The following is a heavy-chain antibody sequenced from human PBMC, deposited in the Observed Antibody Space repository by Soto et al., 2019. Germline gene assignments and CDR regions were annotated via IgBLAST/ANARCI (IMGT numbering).Heavy chain of an antibody. D-gene: IGHD6-13*01. V-gene: IGHV5-51*01. J-gene: IGHJ6*02. CDR3: ARFRAAAGAVAGAVDYYYGMDV. CDR1: GYSFTSYW. CDR2: IYPGDSDT. Sequence: GESLKISCKGSGYSFTSYWIGWVRQMPGKGLEWMGIIYPGDSDTRYSPSFQGQVTISADKSISTAYLQWSSLKASDTAMYYCARFRAAAGAVAGAVDYYYGMDVWGQGTTVTVSS.